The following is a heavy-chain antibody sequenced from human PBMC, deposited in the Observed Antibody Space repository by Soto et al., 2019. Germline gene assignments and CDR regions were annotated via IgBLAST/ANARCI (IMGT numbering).Heavy chain of an antibody. D-gene: IGHD6-19*01. CDR1: GFTFSSYS. CDR3: AKAPGYSSGWYASGRLLDS. J-gene: IGHJ5*01. Sequence: GSLRLSCAASGFTFSSYSMNWVRQAPGKGLEWVSYISSSSSTTYYADSVKGRFTISRDNSKNSLYLQMNSLRAEDTAVYYCAKAPGYSSGWYASGRLLDSWGQGSLVIGSS. V-gene: IGHV3-48*01. CDR2: ISSSSSTT.